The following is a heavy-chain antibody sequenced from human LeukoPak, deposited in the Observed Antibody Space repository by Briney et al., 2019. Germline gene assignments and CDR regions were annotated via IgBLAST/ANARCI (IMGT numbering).Heavy chain of an antibody. CDR2: ISGSGGGT. CDR1: GFTFSSCD. D-gene: IGHD2-2*01. J-gene: IGHJ4*02. CDR3: AKDHTISTSSYGDFDY. V-gene: IGHV3-23*01. Sequence: PGGSLRLSCAASGFTFSSCDMSWVSQAPGKGLEWVSTISGSGGGTYYADSVKGRFTISRDNSKNTLYLQMNSLRAEDTAVYYCAKDHTISTSSYGDFDYWGQGTLVTVSS.